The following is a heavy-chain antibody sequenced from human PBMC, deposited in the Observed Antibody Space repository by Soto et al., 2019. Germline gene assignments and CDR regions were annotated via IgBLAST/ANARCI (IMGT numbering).Heavy chain of an antibody. D-gene: IGHD2-15*01. CDR1: GFTFSNAW. V-gene: IGHV3-15*07. Sequence: GGSLRLSCAASGFTFSNAWMNWVRQAPGKGLEWVGRIKSKTDGGTTDYAAPVKGRFTISRDDSKNTLYLQMNSLKTEDTAVYYCTTDGIVVVVAATAARGYWGQGTLVTVSS. CDR2: IKSKTDGGTT. J-gene: IGHJ4*02. CDR3: TTDGIVVVVAATAARGY.